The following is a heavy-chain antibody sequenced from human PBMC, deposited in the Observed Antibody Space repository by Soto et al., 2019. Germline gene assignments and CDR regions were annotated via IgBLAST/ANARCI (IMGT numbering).Heavy chain of an antibody. V-gene: IGHV4-34*01. Sequence: PSETLSVTCAVCGGSFSGYYWSWIRQPPGKGLEWVGEINHSGSTNYTPSLKSRVSISVDTSKNQLSLTLSSVTAADTAVYYCGRHFSTNGGPWFDPWGQGTLVTVSS. D-gene: IGHD2-8*01. J-gene: IGHJ5*02. CDR2: INHSGST. CDR3: GRHFSTNGGPWFDP. CDR1: GGSFSGYY.